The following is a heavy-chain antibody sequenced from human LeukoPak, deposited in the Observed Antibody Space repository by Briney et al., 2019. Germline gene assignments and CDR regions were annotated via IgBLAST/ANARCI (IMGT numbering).Heavy chain of an antibody. V-gene: IGHV3-21*01. J-gene: IGHJ6*03. CDR2: ISSSSSYI. CDR1: GFTFSSYS. CDR3: ARDLSPHYYMDV. Sequence: PGGSLRLSCAASGFTFSSYSMNWVRQAPGKGLEWVSSISSSSSYIYYADSVRGRFTISRDNAKNSLYLQMNSLRAEDTAVYYCARDLSPHYYMDVWGKGTTVTVSS.